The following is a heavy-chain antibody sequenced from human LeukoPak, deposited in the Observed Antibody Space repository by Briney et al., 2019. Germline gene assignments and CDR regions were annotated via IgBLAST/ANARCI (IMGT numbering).Heavy chain of an antibody. V-gene: IGHV4-59*01. J-gene: IGHJ4*02. CDR1: GGSISSYY. CDR2: IYYSGST. Sequence: SETLSLTCTVSGGSISSYYWSWIRQPPGKGLEWIGYIYYSGSTNYNPSLKSRVTISVDTSKNQFSLKLSSVTAADTAVYYCARNEPFMVRGVIGFDYWGQGTLVTVSS. D-gene: IGHD3-10*01. CDR3: ARNEPFMVRGVIGFDY.